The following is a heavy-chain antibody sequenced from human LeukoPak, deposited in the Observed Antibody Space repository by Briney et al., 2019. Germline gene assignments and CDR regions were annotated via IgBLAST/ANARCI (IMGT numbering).Heavy chain of an antibody. CDR1: GGSISSNEYF. CDR2: IHYSGIT. CDR3: ARAPLTTATSDYFDL. V-gene: IGHV4-30-4*01. Sequence: PSETLFLTCTVSGGSISSNEYFWSWIRQSPEKGLEWIGYIHYSGITKSNPSLESRLTLSVDTSKNQLSLRLSSVTAADTAVYYCARAPLTTATSDYFDLWGQGTLVTVSS. J-gene: IGHJ4*02. D-gene: IGHD4-17*01.